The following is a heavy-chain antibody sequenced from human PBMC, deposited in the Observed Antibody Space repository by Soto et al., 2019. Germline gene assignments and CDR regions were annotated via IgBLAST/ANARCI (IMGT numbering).Heavy chain of an antibody. CDR2: ISGSGGST. V-gene: IGHV3-23*01. J-gene: IGHJ4*02. CDR1: GFTFSSYA. CDR3: AKGGGYNFINYFDY. D-gene: IGHD5-12*01. Sequence: GGSLRLSCAASGFTFSSYAMSWVRQAPGKGLEWVSAISGSGGSTYYADSVKRRFTISRDNSKNTLYLQMNSLRAEDTAVYYCAKGGGYNFINYFDYWGQGTLVTVSS.